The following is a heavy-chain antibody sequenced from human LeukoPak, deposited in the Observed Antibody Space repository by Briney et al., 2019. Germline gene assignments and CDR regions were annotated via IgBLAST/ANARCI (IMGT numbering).Heavy chain of an antibody. D-gene: IGHD6-13*01. CDR1: GYSFTNYD. J-gene: IGHJ6*02. Sequence: ASVKVSCKASGYSFTNYDLNWVRQATGQGLEWIGWLKPNTGHTDFAQKFQGGVTMTRNTSIDTAYMEVHSLRSEDTAVYYCVRESGHSSTWQEGFNGMDVWGQGTTVTVSS. CDR2: LKPNTGHT. V-gene: IGHV1-8*01. CDR3: VRESGHSSTWQEGFNGMDV.